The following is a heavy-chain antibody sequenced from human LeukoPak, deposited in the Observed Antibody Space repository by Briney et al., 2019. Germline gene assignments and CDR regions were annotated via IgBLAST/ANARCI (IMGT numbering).Heavy chain of an antibody. CDR1: GGSISSSSYY. J-gene: IGHJ4*02. D-gene: IGHD4-11*01. CDR3: ARDRVRGNSNPFFDY. V-gene: IGHV4-61*01. CDR2: IYYSGTT. Sequence: PSETLSLTCTVSGGSISSSSYYWSWIRQPPGKGLEWIGYIYYSGTTNYNPSLKSRVTISVDTSKNQFSLKLSSVTAADTAVYYCARDRVRGNSNPFFDYWGQGTLVTVSS.